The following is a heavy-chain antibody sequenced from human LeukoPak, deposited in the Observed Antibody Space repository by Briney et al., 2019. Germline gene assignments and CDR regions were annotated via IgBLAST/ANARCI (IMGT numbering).Heavy chain of an antibody. CDR2: ISSSGSTI. D-gene: IGHD6-19*01. CDR1: GFTFSSYS. V-gene: IGHV3-48*04. J-gene: IGHJ5*02. CDR3: ARDQYSSGWYEGWFDP. Sequence: PGGSLRLSCAASGFTFSSYSMNWVRQAPGKGLDWVSYISSSGSTIYYADSVKGRFTISRDNAKNSLYLQMNSLRAEDTAVYYCARDQYSSGWYEGWFDPWGQGTLVTVSS.